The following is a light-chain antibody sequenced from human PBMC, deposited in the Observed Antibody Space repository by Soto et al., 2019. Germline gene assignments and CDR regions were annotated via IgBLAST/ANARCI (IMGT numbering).Light chain of an antibody. CDR3: QQYNNWPPMYT. Sequence: EIVMTQSPATLSVSPGERATLSCRASQSVSSNLAWYQQKPGQAPRLLIYRSSTRATGIPSRFSGSGSGTEFTFPLSSLQSEDFAVYYFQQYNNWPPMYTFGQGTKLQIK. V-gene: IGKV3-15*01. CDR2: RSS. CDR1: QSVSSN. J-gene: IGKJ2*01.